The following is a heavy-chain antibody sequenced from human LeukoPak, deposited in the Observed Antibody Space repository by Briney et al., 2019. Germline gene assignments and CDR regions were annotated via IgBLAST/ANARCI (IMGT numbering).Heavy chain of an antibody. J-gene: IGHJ5*02. D-gene: IGHD3-22*01. Sequence: GGSLRLSCAASGFTFSSYAMSWVRQAPGKGLEWVSAISGSGGSTYCADSVKGRFTISRDNSKNTLYLQMNSLRAEDTAVYYCAKGNTYYYDSSGLYNWFDPWGQGTLVTVSS. CDR3: AKGNTYYYDSSGLYNWFDP. CDR1: GFTFSSYA. CDR2: ISGSGGST. V-gene: IGHV3-23*01.